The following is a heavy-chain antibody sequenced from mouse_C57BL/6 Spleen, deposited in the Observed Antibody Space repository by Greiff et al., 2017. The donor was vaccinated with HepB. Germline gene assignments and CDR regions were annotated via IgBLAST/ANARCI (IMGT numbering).Heavy chain of an antibody. V-gene: IGHV1-81*01. Sequence: QVQLKQSGAELARPGASVKLSCKASGYTFTSYGISWVKQRTGQGLEWIGEIYPRSGNTYYNEKFKGKATLTADKSSSTAYMELRSLTSEDSAVYFCARFDPWFAYWGQGTLVTVSA. J-gene: IGHJ3*01. CDR3: ARFDPWFAY. CDR1: GYTFTSYG. CDR2: IYPRSGNT.